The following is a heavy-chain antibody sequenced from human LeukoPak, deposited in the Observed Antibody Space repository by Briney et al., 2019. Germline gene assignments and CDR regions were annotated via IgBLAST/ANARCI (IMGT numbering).Heavy chain of an antibody. V-gene: IGHV4-59*01. D-gene: IGHD2-2*01. J-gene: IGHJ6*03. CDR2: IYYSGST. CDR1: GGSISSYY. Sequence: PSETLSLTCTVSGGSISSYYWSWIRQPPGKGLEWIGYIYYSGSTNYNPSLKSRVTISVDTSKNQFSLKLSSVTAADTAVYYCARVPFAMATGYYYYYMDVWGKGTTVTVSS. CDR3: ARVPFAMATGYYYYYMDV.